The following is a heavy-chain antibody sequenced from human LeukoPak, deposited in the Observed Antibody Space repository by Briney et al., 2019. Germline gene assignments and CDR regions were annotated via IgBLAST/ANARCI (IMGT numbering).Heavy chain of an antibody. CDR1: GFSFSNYD. CDR2: IDTVGNT. D-gene: IGHD1-26*01. CDR3: IRIRTREHQYGMDV. Sequence: GGSLRLSCGASGFSFSNYDMHWVRQAPGKGLDWVSAIDTVGNTYYSGSVKGRFTISRENAQNSLFLQMNSLRDGDTALYYCIRIRTREHQYGMDVWGQGTTVTVSS. V-gene: IGHV3-13*01. J-gene: IGHJ6*02.